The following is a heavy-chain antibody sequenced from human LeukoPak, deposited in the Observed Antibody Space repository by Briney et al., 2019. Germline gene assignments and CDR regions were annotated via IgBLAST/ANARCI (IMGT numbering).Heavy chain of an antibody. V-gene: IGHV3-21*01. D-gene: IGHD3-10*01. Sequence: GGSLRLSCAASGFSFVNHWMIWVRQAPGKGLEWVSSISSSSTYIYYADSVKGRFTISRDNAKNSLYLQMNSLRAEDTALYYCARESYDSGTFDYWGQGTLVSVSS. CDR1: GFSFVNHW. CDR2: ISSSSTYI. J-gene: IGHJ4*02. CDR3: ARESYDSGTFDY.